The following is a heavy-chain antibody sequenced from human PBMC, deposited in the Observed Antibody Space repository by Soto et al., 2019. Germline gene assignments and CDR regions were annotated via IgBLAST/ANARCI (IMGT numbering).Heavy chain of an antibody. CDR3: AKGKYHYDSSAYPFDY. CDR2: ITGSGGGT. V-gene: IGHV3-23*01. CDR1: GFTFSSYD. J-gene: IGHJ4*02. Sequence: VSLRLSCAASGFTFSSYDMSWVRQVPGKGLEWVSAITGSGGGTYYADSVKGRFTISRDNSKNTLYLQMNSLTAEDTAVYYCAKGKYHYDSSAYPFDYWGQGTLVTVSS. D-gene: IGHD3-22*01.